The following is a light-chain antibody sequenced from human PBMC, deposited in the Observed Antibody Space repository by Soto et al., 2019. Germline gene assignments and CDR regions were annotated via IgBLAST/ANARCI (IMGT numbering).Light chain of an antibody. J-gene: IGLJ1*01. V-gene: IGLV1-40*01. CDR2: GNS. CDR1: SSNIGAGYD. Sequence: QPVLTQPPSVSGAPGQRVTISCTASSSNIGAGYDVHWYQQLPGTAPKLLIYGNSNRPSGVPDRFSGSKSGTSASLAITGLQAEDEADYYCQSYDSSLSGSRVFGTGTKLTVL. CDR3: QSYDSSLSGSRV.